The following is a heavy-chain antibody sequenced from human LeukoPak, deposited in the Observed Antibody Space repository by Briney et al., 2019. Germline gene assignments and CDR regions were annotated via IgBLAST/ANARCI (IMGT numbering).Heavy chain of an antibody. CDR2: IYYSGST. Sequence: PSETLSLTCTVSGGSISSYYWSWIRQPPGKGLEWIGYIYYSGSTNYNPSLTSRVTISVDTSKNQFSLKLSSVTAADTAMYYCARGGLPTEGAFDIWGQGTMVTVSS. CDR3: ARGGLPTEGAFDI. CDR1: GGSISSYY. V-gene: IGHV4-59*01. J-gene: IGHJ3*02. D-gene: IGHD1-26*01.